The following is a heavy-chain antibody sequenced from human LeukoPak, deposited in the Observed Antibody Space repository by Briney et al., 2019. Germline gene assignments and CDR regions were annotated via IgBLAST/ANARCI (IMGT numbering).Heavy chain of an antibody. CDR1: GFTFSTYS. J-gene: IGHJ6*02. CDR3: ARVLSHDYYYGLDV. CDR2: ISTGSSYI. V-gene: IGHV3-21*01. Sequence: PGGSLRLSCAASGFTFSTYSMNWVRQAPGKGREWVSSISTGSSYIYYADSSDSRFTIARDNAQNSLYRHMHSLRAEDTAVYYCARVLSHDYYYGLDVWGQGTTVTVSS.